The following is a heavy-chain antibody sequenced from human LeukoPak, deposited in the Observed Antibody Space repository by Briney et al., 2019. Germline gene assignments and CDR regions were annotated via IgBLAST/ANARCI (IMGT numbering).Heavy chain of an antibody. Sequence: SETLSLTCTVSGGSISSYNWSWIRQPPGKGLEWIGYIYYSGSTNYNPSLKSRVTISVDTSKSQFSLKLTSVTAADTAVYYCARRRYTSGYLDYWGQGTLVTVSS. CDR3: ARRRYTSGYLDY. D-gene: IGHD3-22*01. V-gene: IGHV4-59*08. CDR2: IYYSGST. CDR1: GGSISSYN. J-gene: IGHJ4*02.